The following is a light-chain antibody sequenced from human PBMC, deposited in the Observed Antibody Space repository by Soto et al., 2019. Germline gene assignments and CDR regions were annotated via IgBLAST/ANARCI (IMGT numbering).Light chain of an antibody. Sequence: DIQMTQSPSPLSASVGDRVTITCRASQPINRWLAWYQQKPGKAPKLLIYAASSLHTGVPLRFSGSGSGTDFSLTSSSLQPEDFATYYCKQSKSFPLTFGGGTKVDIK. CDR1: QPINRW. V-gene: IGKV1-12*01. CDR3: KQSKSFPLT. CDR2: AAS. J-gene: IGKJ4*01.